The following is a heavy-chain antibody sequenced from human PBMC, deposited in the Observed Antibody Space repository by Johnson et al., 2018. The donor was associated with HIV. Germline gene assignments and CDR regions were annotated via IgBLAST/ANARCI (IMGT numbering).Heavy chain of an antibody. V-gene: IGHV3-20*04. Sequence: VQLVESGGGVVRPGGSLRLSCAASGFTFDDYGMSWVRQGPGKGLEWVSGINWNGGGTGYADSVKGRFPISRDNAKSSLYLQMNSLRAEETAVYYCASWNIAARPVGAFDIWGQGTMVTVSS. CDR2: INWNGGGT. D-gene: IGHD6-6*01. CDR3: ASWNIAARPVGAFDI. CDR1: GFTFDDYG. J-gene: IGHJ3*02.